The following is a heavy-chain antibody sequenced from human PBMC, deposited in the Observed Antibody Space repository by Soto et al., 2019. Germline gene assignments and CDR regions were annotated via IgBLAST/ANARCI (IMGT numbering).Heavy chain of an antibody. J-gene: IGHJ6*02. CDR3: ARDFGLGYGSGAYYYGMDV. V-gene: IGHV4-31*03. Sequence: LSLTCTVSGGSISSGGYYWSWILQHPGKGLEWIGYIYYSGSTYYNPSLKSRVTISVDTSKNQFSLKLSSVTAADTAVYYCARDFGLGYGSGAYYYGMDVWGQGTTVTVSS. D-gene: IGHD3-10*01. CDR1: GGSISSGGYY. CDR2: IYYSGST.